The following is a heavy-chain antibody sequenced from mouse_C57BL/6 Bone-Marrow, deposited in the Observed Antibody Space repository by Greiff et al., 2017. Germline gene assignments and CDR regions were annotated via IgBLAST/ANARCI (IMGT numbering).Heavy chain of an antibody. V-gene: IGHV3-6*01. CDR3: AREFSYYYGSSFAD. Sequence: EVQLQESGPGLVKPSQSLSLTCSVTGYSITSGYYWNWIRQFPGNKLEWMGYISYDGSNNYNPSLKNRISITRDTSKNQFFRKLNSVTTEDTATYYCAREFSYYYGSSFADWGQGTLVTVSA. CDR1: GYSITSGYY. CDR2: ISYDGSN. J-gene: IGHJ3*01. D-gene: IGHD1-1*01.